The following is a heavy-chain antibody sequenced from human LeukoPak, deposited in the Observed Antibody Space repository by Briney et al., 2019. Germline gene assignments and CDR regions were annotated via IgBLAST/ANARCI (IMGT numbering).Heavy chain of an antibody. V-gene: IGHV1-2*02. D-gene: IGHD2-2*01. J-gene: IGHJ4*01. CDR1: GYTFTDYY. Sequence: ASVKVSCKASGYTFTDYYFHWVRQVPGQGLECMGWINPNTGGTNHPQKFQGRVTMTRDTSISTAYMELTSLRSDDTAVYYCARDLGGSTGAPWYYFDYWGQGTLVTVSS. CDR3: ARDLGGSTGAPWYYFDY. CDR2: INPNTGGT.